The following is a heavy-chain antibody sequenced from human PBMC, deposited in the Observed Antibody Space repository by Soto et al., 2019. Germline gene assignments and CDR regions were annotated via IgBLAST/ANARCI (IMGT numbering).Heavy chain of an antibody. CDR1: GGSINTYH. J-gene: IGHJ4*02. CDR2: IYSSGST. Sequence: SETLSLTCTVSGGSINTYHWSWLRQPPGKGLEWIGYIYSSGSTNYNPSLKSRVTISVDTSKNQFSLNLNSVTAADTAVYYCARDYHSSSWYGTDYWGPGTLVTVSS. V-gene: IGHV4-59*01. CDR3: ARDYHSSSWYGTDY. D-gene: IGHD6-13*01.